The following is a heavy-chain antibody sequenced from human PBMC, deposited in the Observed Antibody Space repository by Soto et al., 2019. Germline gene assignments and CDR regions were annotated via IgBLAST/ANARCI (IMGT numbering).Heavy chain of an antibody. V-gene: IGHV6-1*01. Sequence: HVQLQQSGPGLVKPSQTLSLTCDISGASVSSNSAAGNWIRQTPSRGPEWLGRTYYRSKWYINYEVAVKSRITVNPDTSKNQFSRQLNAVTPEDTAVYDCARGSWDDVTGHYSMDVWGKGTTVTVSS. D-gene: IGHD1-1*01. J-gene: IGHJ6*03. CDR1: GASVSSNSAA. CDR3: ARGSWDDVTGHYSMDV. CDR2: TYYRSKWYI.